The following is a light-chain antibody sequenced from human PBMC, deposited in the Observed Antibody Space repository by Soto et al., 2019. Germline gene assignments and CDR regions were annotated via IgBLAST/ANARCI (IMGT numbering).Light chain of an antibody. V-gene: IGKV3D-7*01. CDR3: QQDYNLPWT. J-gene: IGKJ1*01. CDR2: GAS. Sequence: EIVMTQSPATLSLSPGERATLSCRASQSFISSYLSWYQQKPGQAPRLLIYGASTRATGIPARFSGSGSGTDFTLTISSLQPEDFAVYYCQQDYNLPWTFGQGTKVDIK. CDR1: QSFISSY.